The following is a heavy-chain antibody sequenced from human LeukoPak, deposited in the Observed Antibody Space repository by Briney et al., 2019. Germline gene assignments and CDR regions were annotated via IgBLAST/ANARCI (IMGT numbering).Heavy chain of an antibody. CDR1: GGSISSYY. CDR3: ARVGTIAAFDI. D-gene: IGHD2-8*01. V-gene: IGHV4-59*01. CDR2: IYYSGST. Sequence: SETLSLTCTVSGGSISSYYWSWIRQPPGKGLEWIGYIYYSGSTNYNPSLKSRVTISVDTSKNQFSLKLSPVTAADTAVYYCARVGTIAAFDIWGQGTMVTVSS. J-gene: IGHJ3*02.